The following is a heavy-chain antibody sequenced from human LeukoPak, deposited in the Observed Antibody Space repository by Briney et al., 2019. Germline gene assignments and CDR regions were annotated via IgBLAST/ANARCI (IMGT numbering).Heavy chain of an antibody. CDR3: ARLGYYYGSVSSDY. V-gene: IGHV4-59*08. Sequence: ETLSLTCTVSGCSISSYYWSWIRQPPGKGLEWIGYIYYSGSTNYNPSLKSRVTISVDTSKNQFSLKLSSVTAADTAVYYCARLGYYYGSVSSDYWGQGTLVTVSS. J-gene: IGHJ4*02. CDR1: GCSISSYY. CDR2: IYYSGST. D-gene: IGHD3-10*01.